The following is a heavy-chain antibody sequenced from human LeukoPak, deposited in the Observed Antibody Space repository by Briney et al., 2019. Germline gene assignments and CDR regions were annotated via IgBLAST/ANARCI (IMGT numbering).Heavy chain of an antibody. V-gene: IGHV4-59*08. CDR2: IYYSGST. Sequence: SETLSLTCTVSGGSISSYYWSWIRQPPGKGLEWIGYIYYSGSTNYNPSLKSRVTISIDTSKNQFSLKLSSVTAADTAVYYCARRDDYVWGSYRHDAFDIWGQGTMVTVSS. D-gene: IGHD3-16*02. CDR1: GGSISSYY. CDR3: ARRDDYVWGSYRHDAFDI. J-gene: IGHJ3*02.